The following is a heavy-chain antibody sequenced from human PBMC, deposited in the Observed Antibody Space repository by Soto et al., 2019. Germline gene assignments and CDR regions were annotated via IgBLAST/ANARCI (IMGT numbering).Heavy chain of an antibody. CDR2: IWYDGSNK. J-gene: IGHJ6*02. Sequence: GGSLRLSCAASGFTFSSYGMHWVRQAPGKGLEWVAVIWYDGSNKYYADSVKGRFTISRDNSKNTLYLQMNSLRAEDTAVYYCARELTYYYGSGSYNGMDVWGQGTTVTVSS. D-gene: IGHD3-10*01. CDR1: GFTFSSYG. CDR3: ARELTYYYGSGSYNGMDV. V-gene: IGHV3-33*01.